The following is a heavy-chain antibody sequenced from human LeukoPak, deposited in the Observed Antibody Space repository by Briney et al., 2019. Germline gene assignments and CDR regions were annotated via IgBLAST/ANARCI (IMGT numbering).Heavy chain of an antibody. CDR2: IFTSGST. CDR3: ARGSNGMGA. CDR1: GGSVSSYY. V-gene: IGHV4-4*07. Sequence: SSETLSLTCTVSGGSVSSYYCNWIRQAAGKGLEWIGRIFTSGSTNYNPSLKSRVTMSVDTSKNQFSLQLSSVTAADTAVYYCARGSNGMGAWGQGTTVIVSS. J-gene: IGHJ6*02.